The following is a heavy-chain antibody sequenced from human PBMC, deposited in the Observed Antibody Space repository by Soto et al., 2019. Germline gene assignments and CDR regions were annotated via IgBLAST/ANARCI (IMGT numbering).Heavy chain of an antibody. Sequence: SETLSLTCTVSGGSVSSGSYYWSWIRQPPGKGLEWIGYIYHSGSTYYNPSLKSRVTISVDRSKNQFSLKLSSVTAADTAVYYCARDRRIAVAGNKYYYGMDVWGQGTTVTVSS. CDR1: GGSVSSGSYY. D-gene: IGHD6-19*01. CDR3: ARDRRIAVAGNKYYYGMDV. CDR2: IYHSGST. V-gene: IGHV4-30-2*01. J-gene: IGHJ6*02.